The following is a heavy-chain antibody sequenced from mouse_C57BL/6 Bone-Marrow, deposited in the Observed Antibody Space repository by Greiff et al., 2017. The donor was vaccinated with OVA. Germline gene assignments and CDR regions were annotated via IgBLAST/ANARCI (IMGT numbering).Heavy chain of an antibody. V-gene: IGHV1-82*01. CDR3: AREGNWYYFDY. CDR1: GYAFSSSW. J-gene: IGHJ2*01. CDR2: IYPGDGDT. D-gene: IGHD4-1*02. Sequence: VKLMESGPELVKPGASVKISCKASGYAFSSSWMNWVKQRPGKGLEWIGRIYPGDGDTNYNGKFKGKATLTADKSSSTAYMQLSSLTSEDSAVYFCAREGNWYYFDYWGQGTTLTVSS.